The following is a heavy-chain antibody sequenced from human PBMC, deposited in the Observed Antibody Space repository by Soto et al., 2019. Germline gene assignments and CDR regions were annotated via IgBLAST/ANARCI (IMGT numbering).Heavy chain of an antibody. Sequence: HVQLVQSEAEVRKPGASVKVSCKASGYTFSTHVISWVRQAPGQGLQWMGWISAYNGDTNYAQKFQGRLTVTTDTSTSTAYMELENLRSDDTAVYYCAKAEDDILTAYPYYFDYWGQGTLVTVSS. J-gene: IGHJ4*02. V-gene: IGHV1-18*01. CDR1: GYTFSTHV. D-gene: IGHD3-9*01. CDR3: AKAEDDILTAYPYYFDY. CDR2: ISAYNGDT.